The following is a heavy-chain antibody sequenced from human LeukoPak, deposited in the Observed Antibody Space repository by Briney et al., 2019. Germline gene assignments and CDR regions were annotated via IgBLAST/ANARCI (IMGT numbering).Heavy chain of an antibody. J-gene: IGHJ3*02. CDR1: GFTFSSYW. D-gene: IGHD2-8*01. Sequence: GGSLRLSCAASGFTFSSYWMSWVRQAPGKGLEWVANIKQDGSEKYYVDSVKGRFTISRDNAKNSLYLQMNSLRAEDTAVYYCARKGYAMRVAFDIWGQGTMVTVSS. CDR2: IKQDGSEK. CDR3: ARKGYAMRVAFDI. V-gene: IGHV3-7*01.